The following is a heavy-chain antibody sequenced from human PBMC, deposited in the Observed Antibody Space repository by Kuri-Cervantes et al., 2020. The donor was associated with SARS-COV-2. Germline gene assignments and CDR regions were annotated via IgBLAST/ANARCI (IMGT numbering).Heavy chain of an antibody. CDR2: INSDGSST. D-gene: IGHD3-16*01. V-gene: IGHV3-74*01. Sequence: ETLSLTCAASGFTFSSYWMHWVRQAPGKGLVWVSRINSDGSSTSYADSVKGRFTISRDNAKNTLYLQMNSLRAEDTALYYCAREGGYYYYMDVWGKGTTVTVSS. CDR3: AREGGYYYYMDV. CDR1: GFTFSSYW. J-gene: IGHJ6*03.